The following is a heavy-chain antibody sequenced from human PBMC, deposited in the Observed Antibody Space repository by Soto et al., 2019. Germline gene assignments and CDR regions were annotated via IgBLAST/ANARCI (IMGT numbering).Heavy chain of an antibody. CDR1: GYSFTSYW. V-gene: IGHV5-51*01. CDR2: IYPGDSDT. D-gene: IGHD2-2*01. CDR3: ARIGSSTSEPYGMDV. J-gene: IGHJ6*02. Sequence: VESLKISCNGSGYSFTSYWIGWVRQMPWKGLEWMGIIYPGDSDTRYSPSFQGQVTISADKSISTAYLQWSSLKASDTAMYYCARIGSSTSEPYGMDVWGQGTTVTVSS.